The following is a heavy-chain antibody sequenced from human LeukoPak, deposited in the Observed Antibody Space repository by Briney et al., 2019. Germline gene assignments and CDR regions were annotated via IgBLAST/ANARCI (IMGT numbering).Heavy chain of an antibody. J-gene: IGHJ5*02. CDR2: IYPGDSRT. D-gene: IGHD3-10*02. V-gene: IGHV5-51*01. CDR3: ACRMFASNWFQP. CDR1: GYRFIDYW. Sequence: GDSLKISCQGSGYRFIDYWIGWVRQMPGKGLEWMAVIYPGDSRTRYNPSFQGQVTISADKSINTAYLEWNSLKASDTALYYCACRMFASNWFQPWGQGTLVTVSS.